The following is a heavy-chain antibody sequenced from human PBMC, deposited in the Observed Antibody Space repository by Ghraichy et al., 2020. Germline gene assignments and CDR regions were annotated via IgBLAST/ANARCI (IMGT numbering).Heavy chain of an antibody. CDR2: INHSGST. D-gene: IGHD3-3*01. Sequence: SQTLSLTCAVYGGSFSGFYSSWIRQPPGKGLEWIGEINHSGSTNYNPSLKSRVTISVDTSKNQFSLKLSSVTAADTAVYYCARLYYDFWSGYTTTDYWGQGTLVTVSS. V-gene: IGHV4-34*01. J-gene: IGHJ4*02. CDR1: GGSFSGFY. CDR3: ARLYYDFWSGYTTTDY.